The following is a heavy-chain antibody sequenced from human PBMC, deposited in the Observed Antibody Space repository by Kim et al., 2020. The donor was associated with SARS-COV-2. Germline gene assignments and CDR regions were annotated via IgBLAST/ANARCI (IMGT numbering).Heavy chain of an antibody. D-gene: IGHD3-10*01. CDR1: GFTFSSYW. CDR3: ARELRGRFGELEYYYYGMDV. CDR2: IKQDGSEK. J-gene: IGHJ6*02. V-gene: IGHV3-7*01. Sequence: GGSLRLSCAASGFTFSSYWMSWVRQAPGKGLEWVANIKQDGSEKYYVDSVKGRFTISRDNAKNSLYLQMNSLRAEDTAVYYCARELRGRFGELEYYYYGMDVWGQGTTVTVSS.